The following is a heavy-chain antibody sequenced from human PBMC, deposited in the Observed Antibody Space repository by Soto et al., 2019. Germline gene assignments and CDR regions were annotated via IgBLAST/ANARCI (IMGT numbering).Heavy chain of an antibody. J-gene: IGHJ4*02. CDR1: GGSLTNYY. D-gene: IGHD3-22*01. CDR2: IYHSGSS. Sequence: SSETLSLTCTVSGGSLTNYYWNWIRQTPGKGLEWIGYIYHSGSSNYNPSLKSRVTMSVDRSRNQFSLKLNSVTAADTAVYYCARVRREYDNSGPVDYWGQGTLVTVSS. V-gene: IGHV4-59*12. CDR3: ARVRREYDNSGPVDY.